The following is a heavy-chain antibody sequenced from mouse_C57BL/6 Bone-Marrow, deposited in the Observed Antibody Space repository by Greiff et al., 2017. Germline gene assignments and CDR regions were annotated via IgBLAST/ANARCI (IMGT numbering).Heavy chain of an antibody. D-gene: IGHD1-1*01. CDR3: AREEFITTVVAPYYYAMDY. CDR1: CYTFTSYW. Sequence: QVQLQQPGAELVMPGASVKLSCKASCYTFTSYWMHWVKQRPGQGLEWIGEIDPSDSYTNYNQKFKGKSTLTVDKSSSTAYMQLSSLTSADSAVYYCAREEFITTVVAPYYYAMDYWGQGTSVTVSS. J-gene: IGHJ4*01. CDR2: IDPSDSYT. V-gene: IGHV1-69*01.